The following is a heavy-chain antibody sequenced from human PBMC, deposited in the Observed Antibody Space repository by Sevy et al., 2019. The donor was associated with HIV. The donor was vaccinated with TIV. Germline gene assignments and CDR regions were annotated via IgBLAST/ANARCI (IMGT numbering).Heavy chain of an antibody. Sequence: ASVKVSCKASGYTFTSYGISWVRQAPGQGLEWMGWISAYNGNTNYAQKLQGRVTMTTDTSTSTAYMELRSLRSDDTAVYYCASSSSSGYYFGGFFDYWGQGTLVTVSS. CDR2: ISAYNGNT. J-gene: IGHJ4*02. D-gene: IGHD3-22*01. CDR1: GYTFTSYG. CDR3: ASSSSSGYYFGGFFDY. V-gene: IGHV1-18*01.